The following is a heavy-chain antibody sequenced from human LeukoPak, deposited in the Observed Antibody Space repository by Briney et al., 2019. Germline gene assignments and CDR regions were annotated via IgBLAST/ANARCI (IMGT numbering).Heavy chain of an antibody. D-gene: IGHD3-22*01. CDR2: IYTSGST. V-gene: IGHV4-39*07. Sequence: SETLSLTCTVSGGSISSSSYYWGWIRQPPGRGLEWIGSIYTSGSTNYNPSLKSRVTISVDTSKNQFSLKLSSVTAADTAVYYCARAAGQKYYDSSGYSSWGQGTLVTVSS. CDR3: ARAAGQKYYDSSGYSS. CDR1: GGSISSSSYY. J-gene: IGHJ5*02.